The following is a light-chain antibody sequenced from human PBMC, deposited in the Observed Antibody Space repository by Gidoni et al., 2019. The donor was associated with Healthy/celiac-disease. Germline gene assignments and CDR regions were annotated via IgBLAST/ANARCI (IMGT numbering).Light chain of an antibody. CDR1: HRISSY. CDR2: AAS. Sequence: DIQMTQSPSSLSASGGDSVTITCRASHRISSYVKWYPQKPGKAPKLLIYAASSLQSGVPSRFGGSGSGTYFTLTISSLQPEDSATYYCQQSDSIPTFGPGTKVDIK. J-gene: IGKJ3*01. V-gene: IGKV1-39*01. CDR3: QQSDSIPT.